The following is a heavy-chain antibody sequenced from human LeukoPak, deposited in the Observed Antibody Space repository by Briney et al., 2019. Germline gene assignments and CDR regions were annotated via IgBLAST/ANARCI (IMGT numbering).Heavy chain of an antibody. V-gene: IGHV3-21*01. CDR3: ARDGNWNYNAFDI. J-gene: IGHJ3*02. Sequence: GGSLRLSCAASGFTFSSYSMNWVRQAPGKGLEWVSSISSSSSYIYYADSVKGRFTISRDNAKNSLHLQMNSLRAEDTAVYYCARDGNWNYNAFDIWGQGTMVTVSS. CDR1: GFTFSSYS. D-gene: IGHD1-7*01. CDR2: ISSSSSYI.